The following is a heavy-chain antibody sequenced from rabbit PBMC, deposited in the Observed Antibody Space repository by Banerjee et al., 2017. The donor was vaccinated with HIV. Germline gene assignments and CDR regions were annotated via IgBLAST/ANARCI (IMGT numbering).Heavy chain of an antibody. D-gene: IGHD8-1*01. J-gene: IGHJ4*01. CDR1: GIDFSSYY. CDR3: ARLYAGSSRIFNL. V-gene: IGHV1S7*01. CDR2: IYAGKGRT. Sequence: QLKETGGGLVQPGGSLTLSCTASGIDFSSYYMSWVRQAPGKGLEWIGTIYAGKGRTYYASWVNGRFTISSDNARNTLYLQLNSLTAADTATYFCARLYAGSSRIFNLWGQGTLVTVS.